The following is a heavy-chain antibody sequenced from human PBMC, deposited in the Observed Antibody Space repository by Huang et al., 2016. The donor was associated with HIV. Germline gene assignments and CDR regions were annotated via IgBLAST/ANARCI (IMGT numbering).Heavy chain of an antibody. CDR3: ARHFSYYDSSGYTPWDAFDI. CDR1: GGSITSSSYY. Sequence: QLQLQGSGPGLVKPSETLSLTCTVSGGSITSSSYYWGWIRQPPGKGLAWVGSIYYSGSTDYNPSLKSRVTVSVDTSKNQFSLKRSSVTAADTAVYYCARHFSYYDSSGYTPWDAFDIWGQGTMVTVSS. V-gene: IGHV4-39*01. J-gene: IGHJ3*02. D-gene: IGHD3-22*01. CDR2: IYYSGST.